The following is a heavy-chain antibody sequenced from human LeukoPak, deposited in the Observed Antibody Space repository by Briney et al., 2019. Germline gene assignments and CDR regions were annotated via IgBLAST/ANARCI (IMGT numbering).Heavy chain of an antibody. J-gene: IGHJ6*03. CDR3: ARDGALRRYCSGGSCYYYYYYMDV. Sequence: GASVKVSCNASGYTFTSYGISWVRQAPGQGLEWMGWISAYNGNTNYAQKLQGRVTMTTDTSTSTAYMELRSLRSDDTAVYYCARDGALRRYCSGGSCYYYYYYMDVWGKGTTVTVSS. CDR2: ISAYNGNT. CDR1: GYTFTSYG. V-gene: IGHV1-18*01. D-gene: IGHD2-15*01.